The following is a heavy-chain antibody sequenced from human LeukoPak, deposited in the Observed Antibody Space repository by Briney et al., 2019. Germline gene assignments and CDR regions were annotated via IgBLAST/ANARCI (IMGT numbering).Heavy chain of an antibody. CDR1: GFTFSSYS. J-gene: IGHJ4*02. CDR3: ASGYDFWTGYYTYYFDY. CDR2: ISSSSSYI. D-gene: IGHD3-3*01. Sequence: NTGGSLRLSCAASGFTFSSYSMNWVRQAPGKGLEWVSSISSSSSYIYYADSVKGRFTISRDNAKNSLYLQMNSLRAEDTAVYYCASGYDFWTGYYTYYFDYWGQGTLVTVSS. V-gene: IGHV3-21*01.